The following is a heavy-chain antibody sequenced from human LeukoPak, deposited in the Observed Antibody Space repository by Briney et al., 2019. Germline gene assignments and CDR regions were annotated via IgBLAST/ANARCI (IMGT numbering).Heavy chain of an antibody. CDR2: INQGGSEK. CDR1: GFTFSGYW. V-gene: IGHV3-7*01. D-gene: IGHD3-10*01. J-gene: IGHJ4*02. CDR3: ARDPLGSGGYYDY. Sequence: GGSLRLSCGASGFTFSGYWMSWVRQAPGKGLEWVANINQGGSEKNYVASVKGRLTISRDNAKNSLYLHMNSLRAEDMAVYFCARDPLGSGGYYDYWGQGTLVTVSS.